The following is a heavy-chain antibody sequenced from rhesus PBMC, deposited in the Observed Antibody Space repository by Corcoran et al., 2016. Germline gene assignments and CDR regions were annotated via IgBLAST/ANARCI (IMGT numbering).Heavy chain of an antibody. CDR3: ASGDEYSYY. V-gene: IGHV4-169*02. D-gene: IGHD2-33*01. CDR1: GGSISSSY. Sequence: QLQLQESGPGLVKPSETLSVTCAVSGGSISSSYWSWIRQAPGKGLEWIGYIYGSGSSTNYNPSLKSRVTLSVVTSKNQLSLKLSSVTAADTAVYYCASGDEYSYYWGQGVLVTVSS. J-gene: IGHJ4*01. CDR2: IYGSGSST.